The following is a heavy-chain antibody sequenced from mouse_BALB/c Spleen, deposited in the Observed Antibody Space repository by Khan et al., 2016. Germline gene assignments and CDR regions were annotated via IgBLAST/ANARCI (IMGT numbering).Heavy chain of an antibody. D-gene: IGHD1-1*01. CDR1: GYTFTSYV. Sequence: VQLKESGPELVKPGASVKLSCKASGYTFTSYVMHWVKQKPGQGLEWIGYINPYNEGTKFNEKLKGKATLTSDKSSSTAYMELSSLTSEDSAVYYCSSTYDYGSSTWFAFWGQETLVTVSA. J-gene: IGHJ3*01. CDR3: SSTYDYGSSTWFAF. CDR2: INPYNEGT. V-gene: IGHV1S136*01.